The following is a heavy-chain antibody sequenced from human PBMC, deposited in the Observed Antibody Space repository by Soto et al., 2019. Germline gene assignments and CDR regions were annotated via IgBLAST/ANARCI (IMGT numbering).Heavy chain of an antibody. CDR3: ARVQDDYIWGSYRYNPAYMEV. CDR2: IYPGDSDT. Sequence: PGESLKISCKGSGYSFTSYWIGWVRQMSGKGLEWMGIIYPGDSDTRYSPSFQGQVTISADKSISTAYLQWSSLKASDTAMYYCARVQDDYIWGSYRYNPAYMEVWGKGTTVTVSS. CDR1: GYSFTSYW. J-gene: IGHJ6*03. D-gene: IGHD3-16*02. V-gene: IGHV5-51*01.